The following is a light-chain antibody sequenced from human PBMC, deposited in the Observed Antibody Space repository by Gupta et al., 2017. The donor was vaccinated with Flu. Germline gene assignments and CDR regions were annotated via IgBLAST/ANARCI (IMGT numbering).Light chain of an antibody. CDR3: MQALQTPYS. V-gene: IGKV2-28*01. J-gene: IGKJ2*03. CDR1: QSLLHSNGYNY. CDR2: LGS. Sequence: DIVMTHYPLSLPATPGEPAAISCRPSQSLLHSNGYNYLDWYLQKPGQSPQLLIYLGSNRASGVPDRFSGSGSGTDFTLKISRVEAEDVGVYYCMQALQTPYSFGQGTKLEIK.